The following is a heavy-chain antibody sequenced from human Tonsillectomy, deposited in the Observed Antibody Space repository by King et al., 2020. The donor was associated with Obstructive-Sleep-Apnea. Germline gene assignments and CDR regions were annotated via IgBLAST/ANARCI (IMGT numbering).Heavy chain of an antibody. CDR1: GYTFTSYD. D-gene: IGHD3-10*01. CDR2: MNPNSGNT. V-gene: IGHV1-8*01. CDR3: AIGSLPWFGELFDYYYGMDV. J-gene: IGHJ6*02. Sequence: VQLVESGAEVKKPGASVKVSCKASGYTFTSYDINWVRQATGQGLEWMGWMNPNSGNTGYAQKFQGRVTMTRNTSISTAYMELSSPRSEDTAVYYCAIGSLPWFGELFDYYYGMDVWGQGTTVTVSS.